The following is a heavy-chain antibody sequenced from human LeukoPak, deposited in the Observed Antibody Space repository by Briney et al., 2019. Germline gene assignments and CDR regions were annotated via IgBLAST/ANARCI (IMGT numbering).Heavy chain of an antibody. Sequence: GGSLRFSCAASGFTFCSFAMSWLRQAPGKGLEWVSSINSSSSYIYYADSVKHRLTISRDNAKNSLYLQMNSVGAEDRAVYYCASDPGSGGSCWGQGTMVSVPS. D-gene: IGHD2-15*01. CDR2: INSSSSYI. CDR3: ASDPGSGGSC. CDR1: GFTFCSFA. J-gene: IGHJ4*02. V-gene: IGHV3-21*01.